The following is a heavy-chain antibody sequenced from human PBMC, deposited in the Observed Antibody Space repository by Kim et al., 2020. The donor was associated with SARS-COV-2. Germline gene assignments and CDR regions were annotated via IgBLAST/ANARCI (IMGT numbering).Heavy chain of an antibody. CDR1: GFTFSSYG. Sequence: GGSLRLSCAASGFTFSSYGMHWVRQAPGKGLEWVAVIWYDGSNKYYADSVKGRFTISRDNSKNTLYLQMNSLRAEDTAVYYCARLSSGWTYYFDYWGQGTLVTVSS. J-gene: IGHJ4*02. D-gene: IGHD6-19*01. V-gene: IGHV3-33*01. CDR2: IWYDGSNK. CDR3: ARLSSGWTYYFDY.